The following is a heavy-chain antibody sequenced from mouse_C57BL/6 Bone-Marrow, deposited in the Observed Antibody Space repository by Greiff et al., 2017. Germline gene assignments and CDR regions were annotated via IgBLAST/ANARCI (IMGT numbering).Heavy chain of an antibody. D-gene: IGHD1-1*01. Sequence: VQLQQSGPVLVKPGASVKMSCKASGYTFTDYYMNWVKQSHGKSLEWIGVINPYNGGTSYNQKFKGKATLTVDKSSSTAYMELNSLTSEDSAVYYCAREGWGTGVGDYWGQGTTLTVSS. CDR2: INPYNGGT. CDR1: GYTFTDYY. CDR3: AREGWGTGVGDY. J-gene: IGHJ2*01. V-gene: IGHV1-19*01.